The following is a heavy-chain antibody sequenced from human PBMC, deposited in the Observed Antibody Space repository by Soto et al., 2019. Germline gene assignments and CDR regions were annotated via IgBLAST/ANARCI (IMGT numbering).Heavy chain of an antibody. CDR2: ISSNGGST. CDR3: ASHGSGSPDAFDI. V-gene: IGHV3-64*01. Sequence: EAQLVESGGGLVQPGGSLRLSCAASGFTFSSYAMHWVRQAPGKGLEYVSAISSNGGSTYYANSVKGRFTISRDNSKNTLYLQMGSLRAEDMAVYYCASHGSGSPDAFDIWGQGTMVTVSS. CDR1: GFTFSSYA. J-gene: IGHJ3*02. D-gene: IGHD3-10*01.